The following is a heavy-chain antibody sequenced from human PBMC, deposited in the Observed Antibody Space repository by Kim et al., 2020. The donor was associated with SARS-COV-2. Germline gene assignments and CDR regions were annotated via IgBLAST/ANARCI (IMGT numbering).Heavy chain of an antibody. D-gene: IGHD3-9*01. CDR2: ISSSGSTI. V-gene: IGHV3-11*01. CDR1: GFTFSDYY. CDR3: ARDPQKLRYFDWLSRPVWYFDL. Sequence: GGSLRLSCAASGFTFSDYYMSWIRQAPGKGLEWVSYISSSGSTIYYADSVKGRFTISRDNAKNSLYLQMNSLRAEDTAVYYCARDPQKLRYFDWLSRPVWYFDLWGRGTLVTVSS. J-gene: IGHJ2*01.